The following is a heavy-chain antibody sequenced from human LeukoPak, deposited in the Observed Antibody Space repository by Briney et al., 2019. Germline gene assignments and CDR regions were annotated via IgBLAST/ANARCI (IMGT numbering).Heavy chain of an antibody. D-gene: IGHD6-13*01. CDR2: INHSGST. J-gene: IGHJ5*02. CDR1: GGSFSVYY. Sequence: SETLSLTCAVHGGSFSVYYWCCIPQPPGKGLGWIGEINHSGSTNYNPSLKSRVTTSADTSKNQFSLKLSSVTAADTAVYYCARVGQGSGWYSSKEGAFDPWGQGTLVTVSS. V-gene: IGHV4-34*01. CDR3: ARVGQGSGWYSSKEGAFDP.